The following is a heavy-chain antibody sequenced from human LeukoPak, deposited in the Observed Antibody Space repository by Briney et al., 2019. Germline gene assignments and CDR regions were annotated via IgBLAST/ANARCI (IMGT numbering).Heavy chain of an antibody. CDR2: ISGSGGST. CDR3: AKDGHI. J-gene: IGHJ3*02. V-gene: IGHV3-23*01. CDR1: GFTLSSYV. Sequence: PGGSLRLSCAASGFTLSSYVMSWVRQAPGKGLEWVSGISGSGGSTYYVDSVKGRFTIYRDNCKSTLYLQINSLRAEDTAVYYCAKDGHIWGPGTMVTVSS.